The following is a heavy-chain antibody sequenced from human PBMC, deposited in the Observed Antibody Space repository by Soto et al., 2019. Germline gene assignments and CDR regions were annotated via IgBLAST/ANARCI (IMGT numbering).Heavy chain of an antibody. V-gene: IGHV4-31*03. Sequence: QVQLQESGPGLVKPSQTLSLTCTVSGGSISSGGYYWSWIRRHPGKALEWIGSIYYSGSTYYNPALKSRLTKSVYTSTNQFSPKRSYVTGADTAVYYCARDRLYPAMVTDYYYGMDVWGQGPTVTVSS. D-gene: IGHD5-18*01. CDR1: GGSISSGGYY. J-gene: IGHJ6*02. CDR3: ARDRLYPAMVTDYYYGMDV. CDR2: IYYSGST.